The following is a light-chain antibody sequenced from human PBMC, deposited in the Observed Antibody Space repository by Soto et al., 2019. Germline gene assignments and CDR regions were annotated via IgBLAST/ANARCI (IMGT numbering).Light chain of an antibody. Sequence: EIVLTQTPATLSLSPGQRATLSCWASQSVKTYLMWYQHKPGQAPRLLIYDTSNRATVIPDRFSGSGSGTGFTLTISNLKPEDSAVYYCQQRGNSITFGGGTKVEI. CDR2: DTS. J-gene: IGKJ4*02. V-gene: IGKV3-11*01. CDR1: QSVKTY. CDR3: QQRGNSIT.